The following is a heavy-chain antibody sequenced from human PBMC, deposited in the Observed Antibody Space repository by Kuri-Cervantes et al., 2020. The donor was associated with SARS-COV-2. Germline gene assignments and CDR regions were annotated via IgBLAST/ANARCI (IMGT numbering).Heavy chain of an antibody. D-gene: IGHD5-24*01. CDR2: LNDSGSTHYNTGST. CDR1: GESLSDYY. CDR3: ARGRGRRRAYYGMDV. V-gene: IGHV4-34*01. Sequence: SQTLSLTCAVYGESLSDYYRNWIRQPPGKGLEWIGELNDSGSTHYNTGSTNYNPSLRSRVTISLDTSKNEFSLKMNSVTAADTAVYYCARGRGRRRAYYGMDVWGQGTTVTVSS. J-gene: IGHJ6*02.